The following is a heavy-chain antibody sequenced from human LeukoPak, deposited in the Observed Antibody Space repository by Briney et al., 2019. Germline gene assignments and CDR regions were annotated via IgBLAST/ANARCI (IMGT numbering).Heavy chain of an antibody. CDR3: ARRWNRQPFDI. CDR1: GGTFSSYA. V-gene: IGHV1-69*13. D-gene: IGHD1-1*01. CDR2: IIPIFGTA. Sequence: ASVKVSCKAPGGTFSSYAISWVRQAPGQGLEWMGGIIPIFGTANYAQKFQGRVTITADESTSTAYMELSSLRSEDTAVYYCARRWNRQPFDIWGQGTMVTVSS. J-gene: IGHJ3*02.